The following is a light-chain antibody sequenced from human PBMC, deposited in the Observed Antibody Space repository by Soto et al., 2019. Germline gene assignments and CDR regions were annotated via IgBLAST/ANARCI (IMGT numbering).Light chain of an antibody. CDR2: DVT. CDR1: SRDVGAYNY. V-gene: IGLV2-11*01. CDR3: CSHAGGYTWV. Sequence: QSALSQPRSMSESPGQSVTISCSGTSRDVGAYNYVSWYQHHPGKAPKLMIYDVTRRPSGVPDRFSGSKSGNTASLTISGLQTEDEAAYYCCSHAGGYTWVFGGGTKLTVL. J-gene: IGLJ3*02.